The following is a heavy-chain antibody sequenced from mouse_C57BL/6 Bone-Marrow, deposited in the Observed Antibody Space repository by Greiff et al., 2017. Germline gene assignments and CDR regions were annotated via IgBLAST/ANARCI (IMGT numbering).Heavy chain of an antibody. V-gene: IGHV1-81*01. CDR3: ARAFITTVVATGEYDMDY. CDR1: GYTFTSYG. CDR2: IYPRSGNT. Sequence: QVQLQQSGAELARPGASVKLSCKASGYTFTSYGTSWVKQRTGQGLEWIGEIYPRSGNTYYNEKFKGKATLTADKSSSTAYMELRSLTSEDSAVSFCARAFITTVVATGEYDMDYWDQGTSVTVTS. D-gene: IGHD1-1*01. J-gene: IGHJ4*01.